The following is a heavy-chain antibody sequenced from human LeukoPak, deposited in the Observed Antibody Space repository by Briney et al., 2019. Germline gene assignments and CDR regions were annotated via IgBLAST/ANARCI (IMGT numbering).Heavy chain of an antibody. CDR2: IYYSGST. V-gene: IGHV4-59*01. D-gene: IGHD3-22*01. CDR1: GGSISSYY. Sequence: SETLSLTCTVSGGSISSYYWSWIRQPPGKGLEWIGYIYYSGSTNYNPSLKSRVTISVDTSKNQFSLKLSSVTAADTAVYYCARDDSSSNYYYMDVWGKGTTVTVSS. CDR3: ARDDSSSNYYYMDV. J-gene: IGHJ6*03.